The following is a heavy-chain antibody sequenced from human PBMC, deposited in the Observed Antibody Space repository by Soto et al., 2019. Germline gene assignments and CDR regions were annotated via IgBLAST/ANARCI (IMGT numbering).Heavy chain of an antibody. CDR2: IYYSGST. CDR3: ARDPYDSSGYTRGYFDY. J-gene: IGHJ4*02. Sequence: QVQLQESGPGLVKPSQTLSLTCTVSGGSISSGDYYWSWIRQPPGKGLEWIGYIYYSGSTYYNPSLKSRVTISVDPSKNQFSLKLSSVTAADTAVYYCARDPYDSSGYTRGYFDYWGQGTLVTVSS. V-gene: IGHV4-30-4*01. D-gene: IGHD3-22*01. CDR1: GGSISSGDYY.